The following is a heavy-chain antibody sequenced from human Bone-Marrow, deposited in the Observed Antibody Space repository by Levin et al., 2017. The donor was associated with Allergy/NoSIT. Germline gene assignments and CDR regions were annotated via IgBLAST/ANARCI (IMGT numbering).Heavy chain of an antibody. Sequence: GGSLRLSCAASGFPFSNAWMTWVRQAPGKGLEWVGRIKSKSDGGTTDYDAPVKGRFTISRDDSKNTLYLQMSSLKSEDTAVYYCTTDRGINAAPAFDMWGQGTMVTVSS. CDR3: TTDRGINAAPAFDM. J-gene: IGHJ3*02. CDR2: IKSKSDGGTT. CDR1: GFPFSNAW. V-gene: IGHV3-15*01. D-gene: IGHD3-10*01.